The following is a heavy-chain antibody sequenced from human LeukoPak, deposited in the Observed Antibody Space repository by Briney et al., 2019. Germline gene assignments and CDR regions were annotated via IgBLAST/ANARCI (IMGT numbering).Heavy chain of an antibody. Sequence: ASVKVSCKASGYMFSSYGITWVRQAPGQGLEWMGWISAYNGNTKSAQNLQGRVIMTTDASTNTAHMELRSLRSDDTAVYYCARIASDGSGTNHYWGQGTQVIVSS. D-gene: IGHD3-10*01. CDR2: ISAYNGNT. V-gene: IGHV1-18*01. CDR3: ARIASDGSGTNHY. CDR1: GYMFSSYG. J-gene: IGHJ4*02.